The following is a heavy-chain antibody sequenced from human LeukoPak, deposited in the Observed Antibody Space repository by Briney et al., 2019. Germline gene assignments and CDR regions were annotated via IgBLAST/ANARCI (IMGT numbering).Heavy chain of an antibody. V-gene: IGHV3-11*04. CDR1: GFTFSDYY. Sequence: GGSLRLSCAASGFTFSDYYMSWIRQAPGKGLEWVSYISSSGSTIYYADSVKGRFTISRDNAKNSLYLQMNSLRDEDTAVYYCATDAPLYYYDSSGYPLYWGQGTLVTVSS. D-gene: IGHD3-22*01. CDR2: ISSSGSTI. J-gene: IGHJ4*02. CDR3: ATDAPLYYYDSSGYPLY.